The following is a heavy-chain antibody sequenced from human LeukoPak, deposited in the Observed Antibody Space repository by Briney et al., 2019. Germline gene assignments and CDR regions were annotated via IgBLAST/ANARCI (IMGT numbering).Heavy chain of an antibody. CDR2: ISYDGSNK. D-gene: IGHD3-3*01. Sequence: GGSLRLSCAASGFTFSSYAMHWVRQAPGKGLEWVAVISYDGSNKYYADSVKGRFTISRDNPKNTLYLQMNSLRAEDTAVYYCARRKYDFWSGYFRPYYYYGMDVWGQGTTVTVSS. CDR3: ARRKYDFWSGYFRPYYYYGMDV. V-gene: IGHV3-30-3*01. J-gene: IGHJ6*02. CDR1: GFTFSSYA.